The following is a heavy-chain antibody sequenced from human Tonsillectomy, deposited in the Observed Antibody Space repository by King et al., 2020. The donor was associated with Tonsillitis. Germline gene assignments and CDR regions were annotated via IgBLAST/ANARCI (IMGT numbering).Heavy chain of an antibody. CDR3: ARDEGYGSGAFDI. CDR2: IYSGGST. CDR1: GFTVSSNY. V-gene: IGHV3-53*04. J-gene: IGHJ3*02. Sequence: VQLVESGGGLVQPGGSLRLSCAASGFTVSSNYMNWVRQAPGKGLEWVSFIYSGGSTYYADSVKGRFTISRHNSNNTLYLQMNSLRAEDTALYYCARDEGYGSGAFDIWGQGTMVTVSS. D-gene: IGHD3-10*01.